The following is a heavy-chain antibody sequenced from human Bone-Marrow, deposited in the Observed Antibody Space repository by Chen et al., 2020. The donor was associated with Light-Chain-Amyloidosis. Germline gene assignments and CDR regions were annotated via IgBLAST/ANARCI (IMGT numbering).Heavy chain of an antibody. CDR1: GFSFRDYS. V-gene: IGHV3-48*01. CDR2: INRSGRSI. D-gene: IGHD1-26*01. Sequence: QLVESGGGLVQPGGSLRLYCAGPGFSFRDYSMNWVRQAPGKGLEWLSYINRSGRSIHYADSVKGRITISRDNGKNSLYLQMNSLRAEDTATYYCAREGVGDTDAFDIWGQGTMIIVSP. CDR3: AREGVGDTDAFDI. J-gene: IGHJ3*02.